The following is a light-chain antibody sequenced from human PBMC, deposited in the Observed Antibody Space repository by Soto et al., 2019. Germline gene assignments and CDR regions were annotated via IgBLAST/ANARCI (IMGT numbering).Light chain of an antibody. CDR1: QSVSSH. CDR2: GSS. V-gene: IGKV3-15*01. CDR3: QQYNNWRPMNT. Sequence: EIVMTQSPATLSVSPGERATLSSRAGQSVSSHLPRYQQNPLQAPRLLIYGSSTRASGIPGRFSGSGSGTEFTLTISSLQSEDFAVYYCQQYNNWRPMNTFGRGTK. J-gene: IGKJ2*01.